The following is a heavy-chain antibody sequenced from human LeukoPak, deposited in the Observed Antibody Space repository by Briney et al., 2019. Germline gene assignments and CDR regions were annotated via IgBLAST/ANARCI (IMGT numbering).Heavy chain of an antibody. CDR2: IYYSGST. CDR1: GGSISSYY. J-gene: IGHJ6*03. D-gene: IGHD2-8*01. V-gene: IGHV4-59*01. CDR3: ARALKDCTNGVCYTFGYYYYYMDV. Sequence: PSETLSLTCTVSGGSISSYYWSWIRQPPGKGLEWIGYIYYSGSTNYNPSLKSRVTISVDTSKNQFPLKLSSVTAADTAVYYCARALKDCTNGVCYTFGYYYYYMDVWGKGTTVTVSS.